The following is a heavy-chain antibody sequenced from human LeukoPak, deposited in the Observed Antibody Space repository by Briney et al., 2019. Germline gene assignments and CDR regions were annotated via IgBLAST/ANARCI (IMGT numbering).Heavy chain of an antibody. CDR2: ISYDGSSK. CDR3: ARARPPDYSSGWYTFDY. CDR1: GFTFSSFG. D-gene: IGHD6-13*01. J-gene: IGHJ4*02. V-gene: IGHV3-30*03. Sequence: GGSLRLSCAASGFTFSSFGMHWVRQAPGKGLGWVAVISYDGSSKYYADSVKGRFTISRDNAKNSLDLQMNSLKAEDTAVYYCARARPPDYSSGWYTFDYWGQGTLVTVSS.